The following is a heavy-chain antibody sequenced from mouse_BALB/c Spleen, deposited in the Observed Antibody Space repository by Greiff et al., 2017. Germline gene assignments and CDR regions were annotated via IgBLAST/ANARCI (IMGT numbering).Heavy chain of an antibody. V-gene: IGHV3-1*02. CDR1: GYSITSGYS. D-gene: IGHD1-1*01. J-gene: IGHJ3*01. CDR3: ATTEDVDY. CDR2: IHYSGST. Sequence: EVQLMESGPDLVKPSQSLSLTCTVTGYSITSGYSWHLIRQVPRNKLEWIGFIHYSGSTNYNPYLKSRITITRDTSKNQFFLQLKTVTTEDTATYYSATTEDVDYWGQGTLVTVSA.